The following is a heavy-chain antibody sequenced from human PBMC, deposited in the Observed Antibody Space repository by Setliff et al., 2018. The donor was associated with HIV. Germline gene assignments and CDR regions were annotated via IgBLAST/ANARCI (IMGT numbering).Heavy chain of an antibody. Sequence: ASVKVSCKASGYTFSAYYIHWVRQAPGQGLEWMGWMNPNSGNTGYAQKFQGRVAMTRNPSINTAYMELSSLRSEYTAVYYCARAPYYDILTGYYIGPFDYWGQGTLVTVSS. CDR2: MNPNSGNT. D-gene: IGHD3-9*01. CDR1: GYTFSAYY. V-gene: IGHV1-8*02. CDR3: ARAPYYDILTGYYIGPFDY. J-gene: IGHJ4*02.